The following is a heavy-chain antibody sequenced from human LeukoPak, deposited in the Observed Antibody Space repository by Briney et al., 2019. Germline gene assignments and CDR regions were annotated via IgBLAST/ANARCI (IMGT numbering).Heavy chain of an antibody. CDR1: GFTFSSYG. CDR3: ARAPIVVVTAILFGVDY. D-gene: IGHD2-21*02. Sequence: GGSLRLSCAASGFTFSSYGMHWVRQAPGKGLEWVAVISYDGSNKYYADSVKGRFTISRDNSKNTLYLQMNSLRAEDTAVYYCARAPIVVVTAILFGVDYWGQGTLVTVSS. CDR2: ISYDGSNK. J-gene: IGHJ4*02. V-gene: IGHV3-30*03.